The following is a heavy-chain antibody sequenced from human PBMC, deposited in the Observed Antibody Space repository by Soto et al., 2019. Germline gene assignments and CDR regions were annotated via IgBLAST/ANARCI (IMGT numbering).Heavy chain of an antibody. J-gene: IGHJ5*02. V-gene: IGHV4-59*01. CDR1: GGSLSSYY. CDR3: TKPPGVVYGGIFDP. D-gene: IGHD2-15*01. Sequence: SETLSLTCSVSGGSLSSYYWNWIRQPSGKGLEWIEYINNTGTTNYYPSLKRRVTISVDTYKNQYSLKLSSVSAVDTAVYYCTKPPGVVYGGIFDPWGQGTLVTVAS. CDR2: INNTGTT.